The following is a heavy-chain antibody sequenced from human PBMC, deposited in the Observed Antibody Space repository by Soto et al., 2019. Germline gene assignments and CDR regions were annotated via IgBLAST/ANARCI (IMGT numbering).Heavy chain of an antibody. V-gene: IGHV4-34*01. CDR1: GGSFSGYY. CDR3: ARGRREPLDY. CDR2: INHSGST. Sequence: SETLSLTCAVYGGSFSGYYWSWIRQPPGKGLEWIGEINHSGSTNYNPSLKSRVTISVDTSKNQFSLKLSSVTAADTAVYYCARGRREPLDYWGQGTLVTVS. D-gene: IGHD1-26*01. J-gene: IGHJ4*02.